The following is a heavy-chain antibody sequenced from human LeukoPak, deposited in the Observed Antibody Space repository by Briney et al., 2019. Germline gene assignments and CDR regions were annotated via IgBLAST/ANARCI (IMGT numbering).Heavy chain of an antibody. CDR1: RYIITTYG. CDR2: IDTYHANT. J-gene: IGHJ3*02. CDR3: ARDTHRTSDAFDI. V-gene: IGHV1-18*01. Sequence: ASAKVSCKASRYIITTYGITWVRQAPGQGLEWMGWIDTYHANTKYAQKFQGRVTMTTDTSTSTVYMELRSLRSADTAVYYCARDTHRTSDAFDIWGQGTMVTVSS.